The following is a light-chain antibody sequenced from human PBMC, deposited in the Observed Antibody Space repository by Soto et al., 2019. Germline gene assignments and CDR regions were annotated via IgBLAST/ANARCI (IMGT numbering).Light chain of an antibody. Sequence: QSALTQPRSVSGSPGQSVTISCTGTSSDIGGYDYVSWYQHHPGKAPKLMIYDVTRRPSGVPDRFSGSKSGNTASLTISELQAEDEADYYCCSYADSNTLVFGGGTKVTVL. V-gene: IGLV2-11*01. CDR1: SSDIGGYDY. CDR2: DVT. J-gene: IGLJ2*01. CDR3: CSYADSNTLV.